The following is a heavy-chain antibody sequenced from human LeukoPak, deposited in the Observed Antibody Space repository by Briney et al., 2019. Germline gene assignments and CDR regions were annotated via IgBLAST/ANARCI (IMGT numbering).Heavy chain of an antibody. CDR1: GYSFTSYW. Sequence: GESLQISCKGSGYSFTSYWIAWVRQMPGKGLEWMGIIYSPSFQVQVTISADKSIRTAHLQWSSLKASDTAMYYCVRSDYGDFKYYFDYWGQGTLVTVSS. J-gene: IGHJ4*02. CDR2: I. CDR3: VRSDYGDFKYYFDY. V-gene: IGHV5-51*01. D-gene: IGHD4-17*01.